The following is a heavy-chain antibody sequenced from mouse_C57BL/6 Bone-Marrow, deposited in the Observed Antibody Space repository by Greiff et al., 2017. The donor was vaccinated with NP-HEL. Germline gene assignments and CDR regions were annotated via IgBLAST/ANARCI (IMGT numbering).Heavy chain of an antibody. J-gene: IGHJ4*01. CDR3: ARNRGLQEDYYAMDY. CDR2: IWTGGGT. V-gene: IGHV2-9-1*01. D-gene: IGHD2-2*01. CDR1: GFSLTSYA. Sequence: QVQLQQSGPGLVAPSQSLSITCTVSGFSLTSYAISWVRQPPGKGLEWLGVIWTGGGTNYNSALKSRLSISKDNSKSQVFLKMNSLQTDDTARYYCARNRGLQEDYYAMDYWGQGTSVTVSS.